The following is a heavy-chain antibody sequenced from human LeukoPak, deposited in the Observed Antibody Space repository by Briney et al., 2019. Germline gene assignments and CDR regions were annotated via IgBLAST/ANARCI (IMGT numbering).Heavy chain of an antibody. J-gene: IGHJ4*02. Sequence: ASVKVSCKASGYTFTNFGISWVRQAPGQGLEWMAWIHPYNGNKNYAQKLQGRVTMTTDTSTSTVYMELRSLRSDDTAVYYCARVNNYDILSSFDSWGQGTLVTVSS. CDR2: IHPYNGNK. D-gene: IGHD3-9*01. CDR3: ARVNNYDILSSFDS. CDR1: GYTFTNFG. V-gene: IGHV1-18*01.